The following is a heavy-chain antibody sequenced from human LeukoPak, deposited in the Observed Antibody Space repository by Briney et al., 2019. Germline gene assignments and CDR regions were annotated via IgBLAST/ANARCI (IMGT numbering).Heavy chain of an antibody. CDR1: GFTFSSYA. V-gene: IGHV3-23*01. J-gene: IGHJ4*02. Sequence: GESLRLSCAASGFTFSSYAMSWVRQAPGKGLEWVSGISGSGDNTYYADSVKGRFTISRDNSKNTLYVQVNSLGTEDTAAYYCAKGSYYDSSGSFYFDYWGQGTLVTVSS. D-gene: IGHD3-22*01. CDR3: AKGSYYDSSGSFYFDY. CDR2: ISGSGDNT.